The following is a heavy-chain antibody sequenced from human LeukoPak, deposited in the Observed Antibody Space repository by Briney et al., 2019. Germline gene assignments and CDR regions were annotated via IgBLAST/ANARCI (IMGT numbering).Heavy chain of an antibody. CDR2: IYHSGST. Sequence: SETLSLTCTVSGGSISSYYWSWIRQPPGKGLEWIGYIYHSGSTNYSPSLKSRVTISLDTPKSQFSLKLSSVTAADTAVYYCARGLVAATTNYWGQGTLVTVSS. D-gene: IGHD1-26*01. CDR3: ARGLVAATTNY. CDR1: GGSISSYY. J-gene: IGHJ4*02. V-gene: IGHV4-59*12.